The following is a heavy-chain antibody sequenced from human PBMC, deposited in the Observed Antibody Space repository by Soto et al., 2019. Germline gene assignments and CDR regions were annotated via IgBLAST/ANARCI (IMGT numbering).Heavy chain of an antibody. D-gene: IGHD3-22*01. V-gene: IGHV3-30*18. Sequence: GGSLRLSCAASGFTFSSYGMHWVRQAPGKGLEWVAVISYDGSNKYYADSVKGRFTISRDNSKKTLYLQMNSLRAEDTAVYYCAKFLYYYDSSGYYLFDYWGKGT. J-gene: IGHJ4*02. CDR1: GFTFSSYG. CDR3: AKFLYYYDSSGYYLFDY. CDR2: ISYDGSNK.